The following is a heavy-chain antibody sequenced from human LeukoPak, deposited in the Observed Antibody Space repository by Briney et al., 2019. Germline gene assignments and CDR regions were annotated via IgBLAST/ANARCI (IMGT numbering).Heavy chain of an antibody. CDR1: GFTFSSYG. Sequence: GGSLRLSCAASGFTFSSYGMHWVRQAPGKGLEWVAVISYDGSNKYYADSVKGRFTISRDNSKNTLYLQMNSLRAEDTAVYYCAKMSRIPREWELLGVDYWGQGTLVTVS. D-gene: IGHD1-26*01. J-gene: IGHJ4*02. CDR2: ISYDGSNK. V-gene: IGHV3-30*18. CDR3: AKMSRIPREWELLGVDY.